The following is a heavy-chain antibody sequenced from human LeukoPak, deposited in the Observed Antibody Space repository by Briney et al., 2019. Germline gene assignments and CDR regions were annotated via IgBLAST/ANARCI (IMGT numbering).Heavy chain of an antibody. J-gene: IGHJ6*03. CDR1: GFTFSSYS. CDR2: ISSSSSYI. CDR3: ARVVAADSSGYYYPYHYMDV. V-gene: IGHV3-21*01. D-gene: IGHD3-22*01. Sequence: PGGSLRLSCAASGFTFSSYSMNWVRQAPGKGLEWVSSISSSSSYIYYADSVKGRFTISRDNAKNSLYLQMNSLRAEDTAVYYCARVVAADSSGYYYPYHYMDVWGKGTTVTVSS.